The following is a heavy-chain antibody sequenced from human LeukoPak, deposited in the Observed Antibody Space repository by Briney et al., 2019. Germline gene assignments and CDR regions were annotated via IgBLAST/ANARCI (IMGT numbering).Heavy chain of an antibody. D-gene: IGHD6-6*01. V-gene: IGHV1-69*13. Sequence: SVKVSCKASGGTFSSYTISWVRQAPGQGLEWMGGIIPIFGTANYAQKFQGRVTITADESTSTAYMELSSLRSEDTAVYYCARDLLAARPVGWFDPWGQGTLVTVSS. CDR3: ARDLLAARPVGWFDP. CDR2: IIPIFGTA. J-gene: IGHJ5*02. CDR1: GGTFSSYT.